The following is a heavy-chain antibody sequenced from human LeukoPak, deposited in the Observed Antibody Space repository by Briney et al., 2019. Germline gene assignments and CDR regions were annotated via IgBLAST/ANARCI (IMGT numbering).Heavy chain of an antibody. D-gene: IGHD5-18*01. CDR2: SSSRRSDI. J-gene: IGHJ4*02. Sequence: GGSLRLSCAASGFTSSAYSMYWVRQAPGKGLEWVSSSSSRRSDIYYADSVKGRFTISRDNAKRSLYLQMNSLRAEDTAVYYCARGDETAIVDYWGQGTLVTVSS. V-gene: IGHV3-21*01. CDR3: ARGDETAIVDY. CDR1: GFTSSAYS.